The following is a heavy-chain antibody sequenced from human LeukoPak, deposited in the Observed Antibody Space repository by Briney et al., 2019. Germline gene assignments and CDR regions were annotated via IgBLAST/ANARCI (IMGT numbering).Heavy chain of an antibody. V-gene: IGHV4-39*07. D-gene: IGHD3-16*01. Sequence: PTESLSLTRTLSGRSIISSSYYWGCIRQPPGKGLDWIGSIYYRGSTYYNPSLKSRVTISMDTTKNQISLKMNSVTAADTAVYYCATVKSQSFVTDAYNWFDPWGHGTLVTVSS. CDR3: ATVKSQSFVTDAYNWFDP. CDR2: IYYRGST. CDR1: GRSIISSSYY. J-gene: IGHJ5*02.